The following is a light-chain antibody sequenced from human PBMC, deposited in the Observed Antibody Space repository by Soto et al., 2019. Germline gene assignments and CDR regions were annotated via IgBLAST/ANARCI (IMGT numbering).Light chain of an antibody. V-gene: IGKV1-5*01. J-gene: IGKJ1*01. CDR2: DAS. CDR1: QGISNY. CDR3: QQHNSYSPT. Sequence: DIKSTQPPAALIAYIGDRVTITCRASQGISNYLAWYQQKPGKAPNLLIYDASSLESGVPSRFSGSGSGTEFTLTIIILQPDDFATYYRQQHNSYSPTFGQGAYVEIK.